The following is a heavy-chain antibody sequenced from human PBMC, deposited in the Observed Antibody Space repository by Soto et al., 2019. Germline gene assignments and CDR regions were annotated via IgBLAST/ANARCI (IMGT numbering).Heavy chain of an antibody. Sequence: ASVKVSCKASGYTFTSYGISWVRQAPGQGLEWMGWISAYNGNTNYAQKLQGRVTMTTDTSTSTAYMELRSLRSDDTAVDYCARDEGSLAYCGGDCYLYFDYWGQGTLVTVSS. CDR2: ISAYNGNT. CDR3: ARDEGSLAYCGGDCYLYFDY. V-gene: IGHV1-18*01. D-gene: IGHD2-21*02. J-gene: IGHJ4*02. CDR1: GYTFTSYG.